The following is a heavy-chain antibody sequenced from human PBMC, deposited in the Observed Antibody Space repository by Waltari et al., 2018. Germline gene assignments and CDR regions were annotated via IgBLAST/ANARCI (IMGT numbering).Heavy chain of an antibody. CDR1: GYTFTGYY. Sequence: QVQLVQSGAEVKKPGASVKVSCKASGYTFTGYYMHWVRQAPGQGLEWMGRINPNSGGTNYAQKFQGRVTMTRDTSISTAYMELSRLRSDDTAVYYCTHGYSGYTFQELDAFDIWGQGTMVTVSS. CDR2: INPNSGGT. D-gene: IGHD5-12*01. CDR3: THGYSGYTFQELDAFDI. V-gene: IGHV1-2*06. J-gene: IGHJ3*02.